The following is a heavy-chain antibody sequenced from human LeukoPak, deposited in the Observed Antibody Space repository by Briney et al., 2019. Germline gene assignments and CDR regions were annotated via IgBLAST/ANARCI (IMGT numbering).Heavy chain of an antibody. D-gene: IGHD3-9*01. CDR1: GFTFSRYA. V-gene: IGHV3-64D*06. J-gene: IGHJ3*02. CDR3: VKSAGFDWLSPLDAFDI. Sequence: GGSVRLSCSASGFTFSRYAMHWVRQAPGKGLEYVSAISSSGGSTYYADSVKGRFTISRDNSKDTLYPQMSSLRAEDTTVYYCVKSAGFDWLSPLDAFDIWGQGTMVTVSS. CDR2: ISSSGGST.